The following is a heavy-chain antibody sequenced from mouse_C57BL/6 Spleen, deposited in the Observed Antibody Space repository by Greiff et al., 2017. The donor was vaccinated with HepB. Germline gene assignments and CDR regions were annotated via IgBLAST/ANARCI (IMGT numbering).Heavy chain of an antibody. D-gene: IGHD1-2*01. CDR2: IDPSDSYT. CDR3: ARYVPYGPYWYFDV. V-gene: IGHV1-69*01. J-gene: IGHJ1*03. Sequence: VQLQQPGAELVMPGASVKLSCKASGYTFTSYWMHWVKQRPGQGLEWIGEIDPSDSYTNYNQKFKGKSTLTVDKSSSTAYMQLSSLTSEDSAVYYCARYVPYGPYWYFDVWGTGTTVTVSS. CDR1: GYTFTSYW.